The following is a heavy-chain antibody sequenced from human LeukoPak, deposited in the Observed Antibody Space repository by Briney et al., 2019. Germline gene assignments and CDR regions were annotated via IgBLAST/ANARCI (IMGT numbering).Heavy chain of an antibody. CDR2: INTDGSST. Sequence: GGSLRLSCAASGFTFSSYWMHWVRQAPGKGLVWVSRINTDGSSTSYADSVKGRFTISRDNAKNTLYLQMNSLRAEDTAVYYCARANTWEMATPKAVDFDYWGQGTLVTVSS. CDR1: GFTFSSYW. J-gene: IGHJ4*02. D-gene: IGHD5-24*01. CDR3: ARANTWEMATPKAVDFDY. V-gene: IGHV3-74*01.